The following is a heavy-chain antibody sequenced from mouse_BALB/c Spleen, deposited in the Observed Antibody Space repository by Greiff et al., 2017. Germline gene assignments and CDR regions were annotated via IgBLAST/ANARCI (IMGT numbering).Heavy chain of an antibody. D-gene: IGHD2-1*01. CDR2: ISSGSSTI. V-gene: IGHV5-17*02. CDR3: ARSRYGNYGYAMDY. J-gene: IGHJ4*01. Sequence: EVQRVESGGGLVQPGGSRKLSCAASGFTFSSFGMHWVRQAPEKGLEWVAYISSGSSTIYYADTVKGRFTISRDNPKNTLFLQMTSLRSEDTAMYYCARSRYGNYGYAMDYWGQGTSVTVSS. CDR1: GFTFSSFG.